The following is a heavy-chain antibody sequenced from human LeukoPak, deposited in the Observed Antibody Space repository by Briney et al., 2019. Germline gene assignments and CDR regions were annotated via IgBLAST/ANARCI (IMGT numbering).Heavy chain of an antibody. V-gene: IGHV1-18*01. CDR2: ISAYNGNT. Sequence: ASVKVSCKASGYTFTSYAMHWVRQAPGQRLEWMGWISAYNGNTNYAQKLQGRVTMTTDTSTSTAYMELRSLRSDDTAVYYCARQGRGARTYYYYYMDVWGKGTTVTVSS. CDR1: GYTFTSYA. J-gene: IGHJ6*03. CDR3: ARQGRGARTYYYYYMDV. D-gene: IGHD6-6*01.